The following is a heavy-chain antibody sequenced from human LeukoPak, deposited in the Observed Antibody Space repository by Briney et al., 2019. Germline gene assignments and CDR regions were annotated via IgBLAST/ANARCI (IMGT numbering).Heavy chain of an antibody. V-gene: IGHV5-51*01. D-gene: IGHD6-13*01. Sequence: GESLKISCKGSGYSFTSYWIGWVRPMPGKGLEWMGIIYPGDSDTRYSPSFQGQVTISADKSISTAYLQWSSLKASDTAMYYCARHGRDSSSWYVDRYRRFDAWGQGTLVTVSS. CDR1: GYSFTSYW. J-gene: IGHJ5*02. CDR3: ARHGRDSSSWYVDRYRRFDA. CDR2: IYPGDSDT.